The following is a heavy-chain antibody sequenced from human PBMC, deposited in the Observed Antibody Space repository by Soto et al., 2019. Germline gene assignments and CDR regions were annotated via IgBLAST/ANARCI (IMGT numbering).Heavy chain of an antibody. D-gene: IGHD6-6*01. Sequence: QVQLVQSGAEVKKPGASVKVSCKASGYTFISYYMHWVRQAPGQGLEWMGIINPSADRTSYAQKFQGRVTMTRDTSTSTVYMELRSLRCEDTAVYYCASPGLYSSSSRGMDVWGQGTTVTVSS. CDR3: ASPGLYSSSSRGMDV. CDR1: GYTFISYY. V-gene: IGHV1-46*01. CDR2: INPSADRT. J-gene: IGHJ6*02.